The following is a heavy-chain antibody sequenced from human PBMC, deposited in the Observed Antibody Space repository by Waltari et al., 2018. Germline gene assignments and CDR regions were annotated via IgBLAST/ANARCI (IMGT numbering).Heavy chain of an antibody. CDR3: ARRQLGGPLDP. D-gene: IGHD1-1*01. CDR1: GGTVGRYA. CDR2: LIPIFGAP. V-gene: IGHV1-69*12. J-gene: IGHJ5*02. Sequence: QLHLALSGAEVKKPGAWVKLPCKASGGTVGRYAITWVRHAPGQGLEWMGGLIPIFGAPNYAQRFQGRVTITADESTSTGYMELSSLKSEDTALYFCARRQLGGPLDPWGQGTLVTVSS.